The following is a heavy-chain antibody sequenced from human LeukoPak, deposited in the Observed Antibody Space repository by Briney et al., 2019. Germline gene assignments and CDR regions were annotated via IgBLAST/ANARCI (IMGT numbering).Heavy chain of an antibody. J-gene: IGHJ4*02. CDR3: AKDKPRWYYDSSGYYPDY. V-gene: IGHV3-53*01. Sequence: GGSQTLSCAASGFTVSSNYMSWVRQAPGKGLEWVSVIYSGGSTYYADSVKGRFTISRDNSKNTLYLQMNSLRAEDTAVYYCAKDKPRWYYDSSGYYPDYWGRGTLVTVSS. CDR1: GFTVSSNY. CDR2: IYSGGST. D-gene: IGHD3-22*01.